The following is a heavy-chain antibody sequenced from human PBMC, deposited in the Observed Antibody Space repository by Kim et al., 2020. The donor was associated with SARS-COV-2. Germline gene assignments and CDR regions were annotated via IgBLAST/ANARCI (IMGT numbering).Heavy chain of an antibody. CDR1: GSTFSSYW. CDR2: IKEDGSEK. D-gene: IGHD5-12*01. Sequence: GGSLRLSCAASGSTFSSYWMSWVRQAPGKGLEWVVNIKEDGSEKYYVDSVKGRLTISRDNAKNSLYLQMDSLRAGDTAVYYCVRDGYSGHDLAFDIWGQGTMVTVSS. CDR3: VRDGYSGHDLAFDI. J-gene: IGHJ3*02. V-gene: IGHV3-7*03.